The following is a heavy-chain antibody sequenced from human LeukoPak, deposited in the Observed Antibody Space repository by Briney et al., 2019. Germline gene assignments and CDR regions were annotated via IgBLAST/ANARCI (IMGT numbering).Heavy chain of an antibody. J-gene: IGHJ4*02. CDR2: ISYDGSNK. V-gene: IGHV3-30*18. CDR1: GFTFSSYG. CDR3: ANDEGSSWLFDY. Sequence: GRSLRLSCAASGFTFSSYGMHWVRQAPGKGLEWVAVISYDGSNKYYADSVKGRFTISRDNSKNTLYLQMNSLRAEDTAVYYCANDEGSSWLFDYWGQGTLVTVSS. D-gene: IGHD6-13*01.